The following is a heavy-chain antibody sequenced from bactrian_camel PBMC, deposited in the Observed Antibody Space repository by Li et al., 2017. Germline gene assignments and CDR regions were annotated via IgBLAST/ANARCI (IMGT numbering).Heavy chain of an antibody. CDR1: GNSVSRNNC. D-gene: IGHD6*01. CDR3: AARSRVRGIWSVTLDSNEYSV. J-gene: IGHJ4*01. V-gene: IGHV3S54*01. Sequence: HVQLVESGGGLVQAGGSLTLSCVASGNSVSRNNCMGWFRQAPGKERKWVGHIYFLGGVTAYDDSVKGRFTISQDTAKYTVSLQMNSLKPEDTAMYYCAARSRVRGIWSVTLDSNEYSVWGQGTQVTVS. CDR2: IYFLGGVT.